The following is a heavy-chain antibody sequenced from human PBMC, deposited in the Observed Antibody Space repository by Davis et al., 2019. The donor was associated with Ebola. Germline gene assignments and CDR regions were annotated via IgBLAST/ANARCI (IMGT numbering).Heavy chain of an antibody. J-gene: IGHJ3*01. CDR1: GFTFSDYY. D-gene: IGHD2-8*01. Sequence: GESLKISCAASGFTFSDYYMSWIRQAPGKGLEWVSYISSSGSTIYYADSVKGRFTISRDNAKNSLYLQMNSLRAEDTAVYYCVRFVYRADDVFDVWGQGTMVTVSS. CDR3: VRFVYRADDVFDV. V-gene: IGHV3-11*04. CDR2: ISSSGSTI.